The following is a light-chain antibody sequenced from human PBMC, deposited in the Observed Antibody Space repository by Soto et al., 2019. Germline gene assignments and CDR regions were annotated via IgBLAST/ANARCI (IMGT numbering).Light chain of an antibody. V-gene: IGLV2-14*01. CDR2: DVS. CDR3: SSYTSSSTPYV. J-gene: IGLJ1*01. CDR1: SSEVGGYNY. Sequence: QSVLNQPASVSGSPGQSITISCTGTSSEVGGYNYVSWYQQHPGKAPKLMIYDVSNRPSGFSNRFSGSKSGNTASLTISGLQAEDEADYYCSSYTSSSTPYVFGTGTKVTVL.